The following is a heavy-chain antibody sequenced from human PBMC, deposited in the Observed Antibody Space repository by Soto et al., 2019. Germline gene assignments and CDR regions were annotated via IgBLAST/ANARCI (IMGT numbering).Heavy chain of an antibody. D-gene: IGHD3-10*01. CDR1: GGSFSGYY. J-gene: IGHJ4*02. V-gene: IGHV4-34*01. CDR2: INHSGST. CDR3: ASGYGRNFDY. Sequence: QVELQQWGAGLLKPSETLSLTCAVYGGSFSGYYWNWIRPPPGKGLEWIGEINHSGSTNYHPSLKSRVTISLDTSKNQFSLKLSSMTAADTAVYYCASGYGRNFDYWGQGTLVTVAS.